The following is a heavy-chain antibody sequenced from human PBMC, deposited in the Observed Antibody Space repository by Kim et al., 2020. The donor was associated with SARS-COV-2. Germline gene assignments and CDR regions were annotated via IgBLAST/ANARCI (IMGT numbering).Heavy chain of an antibody. V-gene: IGHV1-18*01. CDR3: ARLPFLKIGRPATYYYYGMDV. CDR1: GYTFTSYG. J-gene: IGHJ6*02. CDR2: ISAYNGNT. Sequence: ASVKVSCKASGYTFTSYGISWVRQAPGQGLEWMGWISAYNGNTNYAQKLQGRVTMTTDTSTSTAYMELRSLRSDDTAVYYCARLPFLKIGRPATYYYYGMDVWGQGTTVTVSS.